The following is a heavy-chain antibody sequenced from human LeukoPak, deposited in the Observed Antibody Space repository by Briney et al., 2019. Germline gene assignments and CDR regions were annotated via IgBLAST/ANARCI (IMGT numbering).Heavy chain of an antibody. V-gene: IGHV3-23*01. D-gene: IGHD3-10*01. CDR3: ARAHGFTDF. J-gene: IGHJ4*02. Sequence: GGSLRLSCVASGFTLITYGMSWVRQAPGKGLERVSGVSGSIINTHYADSVKGRFTISRDNSKNTLYLEMNSLRAEDTAVYYCARAHGFTDFWGQGTLVTVSS. CDR2: VSGSIINT. CDR1: GFTLITYG.